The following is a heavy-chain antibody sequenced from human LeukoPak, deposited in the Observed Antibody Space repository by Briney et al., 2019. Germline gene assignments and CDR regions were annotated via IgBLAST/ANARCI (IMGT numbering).Heavy chain of an antibody. CDR1: AFTLRSYT. CDR2: ISSSSSTI. Sequence: AGGSLRLSCAASAFTLRSYTMNWVRQAPGKGLEWVSYISSSSSTIYYADSVKGRFTISRDNAKNSLYMQMNSLRAEDTAVYYCARRGASSGGLDYWGQGTLVTASS. J-gene: IGHJ4*02. D-gene: IGHD6-19*01. CDR3: ARRGASSGGLDY. V-gene: IGHV3-48*01.